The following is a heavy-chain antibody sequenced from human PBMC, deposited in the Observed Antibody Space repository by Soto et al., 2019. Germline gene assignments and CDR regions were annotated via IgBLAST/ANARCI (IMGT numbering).Heavy chain of an antibody. Sequence: ASVKVSCKASGYTFTSYGISWVRQAPGQGLEWMGWISAYNGNTNYAQKRQGRVTMATDTSTSTAYMELRSLRSDDTAVYYCAREDQPFHSYGYKYAYYYYGMDVWGQGTTVTVSS. D-gene: IGHD5-18*01. CDR1: GYTFTSYG. CDR3: AREDQPFHSYGYKYAYYYYGMDV. J-gene: IGHJ6*02. V-gene: IGHV1-18*04. CDR2: ISAYNGNT.